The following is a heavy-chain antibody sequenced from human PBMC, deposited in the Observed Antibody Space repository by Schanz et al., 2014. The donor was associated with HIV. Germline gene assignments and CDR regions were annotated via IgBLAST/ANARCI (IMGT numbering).Heavy chain of an antibody. D-gene: IGHD3-16*01. Sequence: QVPVVQSGAEVKKPGSSVKVSCKASGGTFSNYAISWVRQATGQGLEWMGWMNPNSGNTNYAQKLQGRVTMTTDTSTSTAYMELRSLRSDDTAVYYCARDMGETYDGMDVWGQGTTVTVSS. CDR2: MNPNSGNT. J-gene: IGHJ6*02. CDR3: ARDMGETYDGMDV. CDR1: GGTFSNYA. V-gene: IGHV1-18*01.